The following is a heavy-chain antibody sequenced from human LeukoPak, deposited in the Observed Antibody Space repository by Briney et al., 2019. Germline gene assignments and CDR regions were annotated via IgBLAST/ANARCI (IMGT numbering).Heavy chain of an antibody. CDR2: ISGSGENT. CDR1: GFTFSSYA. CDR3: AKTVSGSYSYQGGDY. Sequence: PGGSLTPSCAASGFTFSSYAMSWVRQAPGKGLEWVSAISGSGENTNYADSVKGRFTMSRDNSRNMLYLQMNSLRDEDTAKYYRAKTVSGSYSYQGGDYWGQGTLVTVSS. J-gene: IGHJ4*02. D-gene: IGHD3-16*02. V-gene: IGHV3-23*01.